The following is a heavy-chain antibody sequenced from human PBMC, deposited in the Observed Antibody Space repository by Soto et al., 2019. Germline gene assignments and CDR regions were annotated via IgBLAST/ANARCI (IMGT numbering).Heavy chain of an antibody. V-gene: IGHV3-74*01. CDR3: SSLLWGSVSTDY. CDR1: VFTFSHYW. J-gene: IGHJ4*02. D-gene: IGHD2-21*01. Sequence: EVQLVESGGGLVQPGGSLRLSCVASVFTFSHYWMHFVREAPGKGLLWVSRITSDGSNTAYADSVKGRFTISRDNAKNTLYLQLNSLRAEDTAIYYCSSLLWGSVSTDYWGQGILVTVSS. CDR2: ITSDGSNT.